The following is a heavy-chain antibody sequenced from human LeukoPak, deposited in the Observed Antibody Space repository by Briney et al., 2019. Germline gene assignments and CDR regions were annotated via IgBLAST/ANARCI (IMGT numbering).Heavy chain of an antibody. CDR1: GGSISSSSYY. CDR2: IYYSGST. Sequence: SETLSLTCTVSGGSISSSSYYWGWIRQPPGKGLEWIGSIYYSGSTYYNPSLKSRVTISVDTSKNQFSLKLSSVTAADTAVYYCARAHLSESYGLWGQGTLVAVSS. D-gene: IGHD5-18*01. V-gene: IGHV4-39*07. J-gene: IGHJ4*02. CDR3: ARAHLSESYGL.